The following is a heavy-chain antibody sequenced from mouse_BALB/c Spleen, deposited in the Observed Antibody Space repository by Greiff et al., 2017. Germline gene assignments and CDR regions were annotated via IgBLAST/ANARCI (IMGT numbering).Heavy chain of an antibody. CDR2: ISSGGSYT. CDR1: GFTFSSYG. J-gene: IGHJ2*01. D-gene: IGHD3-3*01. V-gene: IGHV5-6*01. Sequence: VQLKESGGDLVKPGGSLKLSCAASGFTFSSYGMSWVRQTPDKRLEWVATISSGGSYTYYPDSVKGRFTISRDNAKNTLYLQMSSLKSEDTAMYYCARDGSQLGNYFDYWGQGTTLTVSS. CDR3: ARDGSQLGNYFDY.